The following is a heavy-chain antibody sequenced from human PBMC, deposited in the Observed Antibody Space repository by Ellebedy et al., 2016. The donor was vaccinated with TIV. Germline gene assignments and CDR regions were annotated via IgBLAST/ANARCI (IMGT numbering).Heavy chain of an antibody. V-gene: IGHV4-61*01. CDR1: GGSVSSGSYY. D-gene: IGHD2-21*01. Sequence: SETLSLXXTVSGGSVSSGSYYWSLIRQPPGKGLEWIGYIYYSGSTNYNPSLKSRVTISVDTSKNQFSLKLSSVTAADTAVYYCARDLGVSDYWGQGTLVTVSS. CDR2: IYYSGST. CDR3: ARDLGVSDY. J-gene: IGHJ4*02.